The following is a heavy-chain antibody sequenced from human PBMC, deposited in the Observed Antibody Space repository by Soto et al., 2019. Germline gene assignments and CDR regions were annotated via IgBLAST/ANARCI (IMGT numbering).Heavy chain of an antibody. Sequence: ASVKGSCKGSGNTWASHGFSWVRQAPGQGLEWMGWISGFNGQTNYALKFQGRVTLTTDTSTSTAYMELRSLRSDDTAVYFCARVDPRGVAVVRDYWGQGTLVTVSS. CDR1: GNTWASHG. CDR2: ISGFNGQT. D-gene: IGHD3-10*01. V-gene: IGHV1-18*01. CDR3: ARVDPRGVAVVRDY. J-gene: IGHJ4*02.